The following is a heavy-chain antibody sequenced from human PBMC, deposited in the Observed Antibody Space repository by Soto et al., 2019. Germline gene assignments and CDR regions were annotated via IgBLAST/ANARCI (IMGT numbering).Heavy chain of an antibody. D-gene: IGHD4-17*01. J-gene: IGHJ4*02. CDR2: ISAYNGNT. CDR1: GYTFTSYG. V-gene: IGHV1-18*01. CDR3: ASNSIRPYYYGDYPVNYFDY. Sequence: ASVKVSCKASGYTFTSYGISWVRQASGQGLEWMGWISAYNGNTNYAQKLQGRVTMTTDTSTSTAYMELRSLRSDDTAVYYCASNSIRPYYYGDYPVNYFDYWGQGTLVTVSS.